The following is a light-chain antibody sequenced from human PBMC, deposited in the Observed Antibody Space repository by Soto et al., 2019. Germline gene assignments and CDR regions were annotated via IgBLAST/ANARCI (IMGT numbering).Light chain of an antibody. CDR3: QQRSDWPRT. CDR1: QSVSRY. J-gene: IGKJ1*01. CDR2: DES. V-gene: IGKV3-11*01. Sequence: EIVLTQSPATLSLSPGERATLSCRASQSVSRYLAWYQQKPGQAPRLVIYDESNRAAGVPARFSGSGSGTDFTLTISSLEPEDFAVYYCQQRSDWPRTFGQGTKVDI.